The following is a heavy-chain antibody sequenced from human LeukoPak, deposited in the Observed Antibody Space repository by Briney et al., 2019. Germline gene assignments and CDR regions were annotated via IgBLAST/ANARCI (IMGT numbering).Heavy chain of an antibody. CDR2: IYYSGST. CDR1: GGSLSNYY. D-gene: IGHD2/OR15-2a*01. J-gene: IGHJ4*02. CDR3: ARHLRNSFFDY. Sequence: PSETLSLTCTASGGSLSNYYWSWIRQPPGKGLEWIGYIYYSGSTSYYPSLESRVTISVDMSKTQFSLKLSSVTAADTAVYYCARHLRNSFFDYWGQGTLVTVSS. V-gene: IGHV4-59*08.